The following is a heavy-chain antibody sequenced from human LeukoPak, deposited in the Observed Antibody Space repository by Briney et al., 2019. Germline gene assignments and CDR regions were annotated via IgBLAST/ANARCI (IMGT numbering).Heavy chain of an antibody. V-gene: IGHV3-66*01. CDR3: ARDYGRSRDYGMDV. J-gene: IGHJ6*02. D-gene: IGHD3-10*01. CDR1: GFTVSNNY. Sequence: GGSLRLSCVVSGFTVSNNYMSWVRQAPGKGLEWVSAFYSGGNTYYAGSVKGRFTISRDNAKNTLYLQMNSLRAEDTAMYYCARDYGRSRDYGMDVWGQGTTVTVSS. CDR2: FYSGGNT.